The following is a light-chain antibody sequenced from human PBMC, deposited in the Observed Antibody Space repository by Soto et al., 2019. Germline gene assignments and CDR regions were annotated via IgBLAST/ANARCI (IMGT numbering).Light chain of an antibody. CDR1: SSDVGGYNY. J-gene: IGLJ3*02. V-gene: IGLV2-14*01. CDR2: EVS. CDR3: SSYTRRSTRV. Sequence: QSALTQPASVSGSPGQSITISCTGTSSDVGGYNYVSWYQQYPGKVPKVMIYEVSNRPSGVSNRFSGSKSGNTASLTISGLHSEDEAEYYCSSYTRRSTRVFCGGTTLTVL.